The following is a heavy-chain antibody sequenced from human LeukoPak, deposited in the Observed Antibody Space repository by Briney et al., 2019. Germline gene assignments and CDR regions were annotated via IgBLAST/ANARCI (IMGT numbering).Heavy chain of an antibody. CDR1: GYTLTELS. CDR3: APSRGYSSLGLSRFDP. J-gene: IGHJ5*02. V-gene: IGHV1-24*01. Sequence: GASVKVSCKVSGYTLTELSMHWVRQAPGKGLEWMGGFDPEDGETIYAQKFQGRVTMTEDTSTDTAYMELSSLRSEDTAVYYCAPSRGYSSLGLSRFDPWGQGTLVTVSS. CDR2: FDPEDGET. D-gene: IGHD6-13*01.